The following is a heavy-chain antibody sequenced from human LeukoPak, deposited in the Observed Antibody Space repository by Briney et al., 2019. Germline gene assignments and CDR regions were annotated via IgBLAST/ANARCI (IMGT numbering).Heavy chain of an antibody. CDR2: ISGNGGTT. Sequence: GRSLSLSCVAAGCTLIKYGISWFRQPPGKGLEGVSVISGNGGTTYYADSVKGRFTISRDNSKNTLYLQMNSLRAEEPSLYYLSKGRLEYGDYYVDDWGEGTLVTVSS. CDR1: GCTLIKYG. CDR3: SKGRLEYGDYYVDD. J-gene: IGHJ4*02. D-gene: IGHD2-21*02. V-gene: IGHV3-23*01.